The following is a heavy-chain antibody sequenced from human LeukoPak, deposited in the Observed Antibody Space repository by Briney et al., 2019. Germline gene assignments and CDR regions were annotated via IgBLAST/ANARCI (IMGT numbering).Heavy chain of an antibody. V-gene: IGHV3-23*01. D-gene: IGHD6-6*01. CDR2: ISTSGTTT. CDR1: GFIFSNSA. CDR3: APRGAARNFDY. J-gene: IGHJ4*02. Sequence: GGPLRPSCAAPGFIFSNSAMSWIRQAPGKGLEWVSGISTSGTTTIYSDSVRGRFTISRDNSKNTLYLQMNSLRAEDTAVYYCAPRGAARNFDYWGQGTLVTVSS.